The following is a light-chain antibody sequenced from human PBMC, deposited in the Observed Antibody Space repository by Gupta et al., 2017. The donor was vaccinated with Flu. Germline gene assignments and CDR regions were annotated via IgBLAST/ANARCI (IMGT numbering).Light chain of an antibody. Sequence: QSLLTQPPSASGTTGQRVTVSCSGRSSNIGGNYVYWYQQFPGAAPKLLIYRNDQRPSGVPDLFSGSKSDTSASLAISGLRSEDEADYYCATWDDSLSGQVFGGGTKLTVL. J-gene: IGLJ3*02. CDR1: SSNIGGNY. V-gene: IGLV1-47*01. CDR2: RND. CDR3: ATWDDSLSGQV.